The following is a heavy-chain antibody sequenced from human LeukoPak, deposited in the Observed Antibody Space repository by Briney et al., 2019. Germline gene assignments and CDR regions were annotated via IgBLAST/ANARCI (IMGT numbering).Heavy chain of an antibody. CDR2: IYPGDSDT. V-gene: IGHV5-51*01. CDR1: GYSFTSYW. J-gene: IGHJ6*03. CDR3: ARLNDYGGKGYYYYYMDV. Sequence: GESLKISCKGSGYSFTSYWIGWVRQMPGKGLEWMGIIYPGDSDTRYSPSFQGQVTISADKSISTAYLQWSSLKASDTAMYYCARLNDYGGKGYYYYYMDVWGKGTTVTVSS. D-gene: IGHD4-23*01.